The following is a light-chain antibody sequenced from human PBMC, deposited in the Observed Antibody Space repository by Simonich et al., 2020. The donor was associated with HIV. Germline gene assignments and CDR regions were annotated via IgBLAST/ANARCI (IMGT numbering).Light chain of an antibody. CDR2: AAS. J-gene: IGKJ5*01. CDR3: QQLNSYPIT. CDR1: QGISCY. Sequence: IQLTQSPSFLSASVGDRVTITCRASQGISCYLAWYQQKPGKAPKLLIYAASTLQSGVPSRFIGSGSVTEFTLTISSLQPEDFATYYCQQLNSYPITFGQGTRLEIK. V-gene: IGKV1-9*01.